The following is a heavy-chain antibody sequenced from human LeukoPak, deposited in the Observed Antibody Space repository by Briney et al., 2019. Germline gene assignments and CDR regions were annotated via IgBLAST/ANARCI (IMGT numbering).Heavy chain of an antibody. CDR3: AELGITMIGGV. J-gene: IGHJ6*04. Sequence: GGSLRLSCAASGFTFSSYEMNWVRQAPGKGREGVSYISSSGSTIYYADSVKGRFTISRDNAKNSLYLQMNSLRAEDTAVYYCAELGITMIGGVWGKGTTVTISS. V-gene: IGHV3-48*03. CDR1: GFTFSSYE. CDR2: ISSSGSTI. D-gene: IGHD3-10*02.